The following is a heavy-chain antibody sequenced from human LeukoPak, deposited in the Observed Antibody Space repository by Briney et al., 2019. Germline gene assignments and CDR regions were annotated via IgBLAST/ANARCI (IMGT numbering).Heavy chain of an antibody. V-gene: IGHV4-34*01. CDR3: ARRKGFLGTYGMDV. J-gene: IGHJ6*02. CDR1: GGSFSGYY. Sequence: PSETLSLTCAVYGGSFSGYYWSWIRQPPGKGLEWIGEINHSGSTNYNPSLKSRVTISVDTSKNQFSLKLSSVTAADTAVYYCARRKGFLGTYGMDVWGQGTTVTVSS. CDR2: INHSGST. D-gene: IGHD3-3*01.